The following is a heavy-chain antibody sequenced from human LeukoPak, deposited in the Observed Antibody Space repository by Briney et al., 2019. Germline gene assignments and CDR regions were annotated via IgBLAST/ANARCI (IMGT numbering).Heavy chain of an antibody. V-gene: IGHV3-23*01. CDR3: AKEVVLQYQPDYDEGG. D-gene: IGHD2-2*01. Sequence: HPGGSLRLSCAASGFTFNSYAMSWVRQAPGKGLEWVSAISGSGGSTYYADSVKGRFTISRDNSKNTLYLQMNSLRAEDTAVYYCAKEVVLQYQPDYDEGGWGQGTLVTVSS. J-gene: IGHJ4*02. CDR2: ISGSGGST. CDR1: GFTFNSYA.